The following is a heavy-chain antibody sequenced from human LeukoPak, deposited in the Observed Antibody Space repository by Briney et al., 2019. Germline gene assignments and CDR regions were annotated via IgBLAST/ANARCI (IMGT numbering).Heavy chain of an antibody. CDR2: IAFDGSNE. J-gene: IGHJ4*02. CDR1: GFTFSSYG. Sequence: PGGSLRLSCAASGFTFSSYGMHWVRQAPGKGLEWVAVIAFDGSNEYYAESVKGRFTISRDNSKNTLYLQMNSLRTEDTAVYYCAKDQIWGQGTLVTVSS. V-gene: IGHV3-30*18. CDR3: AKDQI.